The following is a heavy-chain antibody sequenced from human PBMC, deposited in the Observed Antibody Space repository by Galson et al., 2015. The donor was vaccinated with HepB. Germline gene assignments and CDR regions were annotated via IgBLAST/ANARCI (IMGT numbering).Heavy chain of an antibody. J-gene: IGHJ5*02. Sequence: TLSLTCAVYGGSFSGYYWIWIRQPPGKGLEWIGEINHSGSTNYNPSLKSRVTISVDTSKNQFSLQLNSVTAADTAVYYCARGASTPYCSSTSCYLWFDPWGQGTLVTVSS. D-gene: IGHD2-2*01. CDR1: GGSFSGYY. CDR3: ARGASTPYCSSTSCYLWFDP. V-gene: IGHV4-34*01. CDR2: INHSGST.